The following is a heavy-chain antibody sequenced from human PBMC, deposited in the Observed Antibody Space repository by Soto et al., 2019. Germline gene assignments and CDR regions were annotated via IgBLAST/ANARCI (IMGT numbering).Heavy chain of an antibody. CDR3: AKEVYSGYPSYAMDV. V-gene: IGHV3-23*01. CDR2: ISGSGDSK. Sequence: GGSLRLSCAASGMTFGSYDISWVRQAPGKGLEWVSTISGSGDSKNYADSVKGRFTISRDNSKNTLYLQMNSLRAEDTALYYCAKEVYSGYPSYAMDVWGQGTTVTVSS. J-gene: IGHJ6*02. CDR1: GMTFGSYD. D-gene: IGHD5-12*01.